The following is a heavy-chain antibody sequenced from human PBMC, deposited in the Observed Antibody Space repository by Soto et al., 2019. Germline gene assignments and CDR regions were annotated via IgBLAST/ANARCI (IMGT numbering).Heavy chain of an antibody. V-gene: IGHV3-30-3*01. Sequence: PGGPLRLSCEAAGFTFSSHAMHWVRQAPGKGLEWVAVISYDGSNKYYADSVKGRFIISRDNSKDTLYLQMDSLRVDDTAVYYCARAEFLFDYWGRGTLVTVSS. J-gene: IGHJ4*02. CDR3: ARAEFLFDY. CDR2: ISYDGSNK. D-gene: IGHD2-21*01. CDR1: GFTFSSHA.